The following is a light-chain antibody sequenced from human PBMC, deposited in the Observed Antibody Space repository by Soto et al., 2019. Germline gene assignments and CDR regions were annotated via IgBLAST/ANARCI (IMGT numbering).Light chain of an antibody. CDR3: QQYYSTRX. V-gene: IGKV4-1*01. CDR2: WAS. CDR1: QSVLYSSNNKNY. J-gene: IGKJ1*01. Sequence: DIVMTQSPDSLAVSMGERATINCKSSQSVLYSSNNKNYLAWYQQKPGQPPKLLIYWASTRESGVPDRFSGIVSGTDFTLTISSLQAEDVAVYYCQQYYSTRXFXQGXXVEIK.